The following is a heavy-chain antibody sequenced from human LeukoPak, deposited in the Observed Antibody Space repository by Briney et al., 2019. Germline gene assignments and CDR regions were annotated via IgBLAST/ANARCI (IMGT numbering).Heavy chain of an antibody. J-gene: IGHJ5*02. CDR1: GYTFTGYY. CDR3: ARGPLQQWLDFDP. V-gene: IGHV1-2*02. Sequence: ASVRVSCKASGYTFTGYYLHWVRQAPGQGLEWMGWINPNSGGTNYAQKFQGRVTMTRDTSISTAYMELSSLRSEDTAVYYCARGPLQQWLDFDPWGQGTLVTVSS. CDR2: INPNSGGT. D-gene: IGHD6-19*01.